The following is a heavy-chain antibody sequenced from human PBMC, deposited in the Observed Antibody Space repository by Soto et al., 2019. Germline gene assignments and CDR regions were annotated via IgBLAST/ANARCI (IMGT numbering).Heavy chain of an antibody. CDR1: GYSFTSYW. CDR3: ARLIGAYYDNNGYPYFDY. CDR2: IYPGDSDT. D-gene: IGHD3-22*01. Sequence: GESLKISCKGSGYSFTSYWIGWVRQMPGKGLEWMGIIYPGDSDTRYSPSFQGEVTISADKSISTAYLQWSSLKASDTAMYYCARLIGAYYDNNGYPYFDYWGQGTRVTGSS. V-gene: IGHV5-51*01. J-gene: IGHJ4*02.